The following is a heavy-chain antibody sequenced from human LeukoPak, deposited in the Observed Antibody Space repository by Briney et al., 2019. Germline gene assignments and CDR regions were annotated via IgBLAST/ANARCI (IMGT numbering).Heavy chain of an antibody. CDR1: GYTFTGYY. V-gene: IGHV1-2*02. D-gene: IGHD1-7*01. CDR2: INPNSGGT. J-gene: IGHJ4*02. CDR3: AIIPKITELRYSDY. Sequence: ASVKVSCKASGYTFTGYYMHWVRQAPGQGLEWMGWINPNSGGTNYAQKFQGRVTMTRDTSISTAYMELSRLRSDDTAVYYCAIIPKITELRYSDYWGQGTLVTVSS.